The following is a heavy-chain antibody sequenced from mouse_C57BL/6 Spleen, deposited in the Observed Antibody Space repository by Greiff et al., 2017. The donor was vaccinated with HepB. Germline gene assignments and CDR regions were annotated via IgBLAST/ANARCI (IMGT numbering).Heavy chain of an antibody. CDR3: ARDGYYGFYYAMDY. D-gene: IGHD2-3*01. CDR1: GYTFTSYW. V-gene: IGHV1-53*01. CDR2: INPSNGGT. Sequence: QVQLQQPGTELVKPGASVKLSCKASGYTFTSYWMHWVKQRPGQGLEWIGNINPSNGGTNYNEKFKSKATLTVDKSSSTAYMQLSSLTSEESAVDYCARDGYYGFYYAMDYWGQGTSVTVSS. J-gene: IGHJ4*01.